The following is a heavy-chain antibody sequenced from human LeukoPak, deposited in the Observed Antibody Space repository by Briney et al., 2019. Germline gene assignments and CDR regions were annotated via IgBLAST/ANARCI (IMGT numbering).Heavy chain of an antibody. CDR2: MNPNSGNT. V-gene: IGHV1-8*02. D-gene: IGHD3-22*01. CDR1: GYTFTGYY. Sequence: PGASVKVSCKASGYTFTGYYMHWVRQAPGQGLEWMGWMNPNSGNTGYAQKFQGRVTMTRNTSISTAYMELSSLRSEDTAVYYCAITYYYDSPPEYWGQGTLVTVSS. CDR3: AITYYYDSPPEY. J-gene: IGHJ4*02.